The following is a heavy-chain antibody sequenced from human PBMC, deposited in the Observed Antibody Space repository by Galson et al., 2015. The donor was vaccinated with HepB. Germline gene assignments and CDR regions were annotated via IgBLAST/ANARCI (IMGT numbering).Heavy chain of an antibody. CDR3: ARRYGSAWNLSY. D-gene: IGHD6-19*01. CDR2: ISNDGNKK. CDR1: GFTFSSSG. J-gene: IGHJ4*02. Sequence: SLRLSCAASGFTFSSSGMHWVRQAPGKGLEWVAAISNDGNKKYYADSVKGRFTISRDDSKNTLYLQMNSLGAEDTAMYYCARRYGSAWNLSYWGQGTLVIVSS. V-gene: IGHV3-30*03.